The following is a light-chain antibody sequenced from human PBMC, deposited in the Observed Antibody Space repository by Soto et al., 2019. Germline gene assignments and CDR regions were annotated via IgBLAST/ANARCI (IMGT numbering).Light chain of an antibody. V-gene: IGKV3-15*01. CDR3: QQYNNWPRP. Sequence: ENVMSQSPVILSVSPGERATLSCRASQSVGTNLAWYQQKPGQAPRLLISGAATRATGIPARFSGRGSGTEFTLTVSSLQSEDFAVYYCQQYNNWPRPFGQGTKVAIK. J-gene: IGKJ1*01. CDR1: QSVGTN. CDR2: GAA.